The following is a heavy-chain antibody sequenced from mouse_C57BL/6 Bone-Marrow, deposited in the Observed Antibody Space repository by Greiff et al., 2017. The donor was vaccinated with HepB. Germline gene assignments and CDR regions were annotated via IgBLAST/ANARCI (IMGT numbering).Heavy chain of an antibody. Sequence: EVMLVESGGGLVKPGGSLKLSCAASGFTFSSYTMSWVRQAPEKRLEWVATISGGGGNTYYPDSVKGRFTISRDNAKNTLYLQMSSLRSEDTALYYCARRGDYGSSYWFAYWGQGTLVTVSA. V-gene: IGHV5-9*01. CDR1: GFTFSSYT. CDR3: ARRGDYGSSYWFAY. CDR2: ISGGGGNT. D-gene: IGHD1-1*01. J-gene: IGHJ3*01.